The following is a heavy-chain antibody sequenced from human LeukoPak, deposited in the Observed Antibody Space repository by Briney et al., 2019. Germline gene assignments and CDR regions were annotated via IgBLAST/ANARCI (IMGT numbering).Heavy chain of an antibody. D-gene: IGHD4-11*01. V-gene: IGHV3-49*03. CDR3: SRGVVTNYYYYYMDV. J-gene: IGHJ6*03. Sequence: GGSLRLSCTPSGFTFGDYAMSWFRQAPGKGLEWVGFIRINAYVGTTEYAASVKGRFTISRDDSKIIAYLQMNSLKTEDTAVYYCSRGVVTNYYYYYMDVWGKGTTVTVSS. CDR1: GFTFGDYA. CDR2: IRINAYVGTT.